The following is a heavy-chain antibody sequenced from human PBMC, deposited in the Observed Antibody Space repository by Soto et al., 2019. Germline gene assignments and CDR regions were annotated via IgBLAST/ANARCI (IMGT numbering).Heavy chain of an antibody. CDR2: IIPIFGTA. J-gene: IGHJ4*02. CDR1: GYTFTSYA. Sequence: ASVKVSCKASGYTFTSYAISWVRQAPGQGLEWMGGIIPIFGTANYAQKFQGRVTITADESTSTAYMELSSLRSEDTAVYYCARGPVRSSGWGYYFDYWGQGTLVTVSS. V-gene: IGHV1-69*13. CDR3: ARGPVRSSGWGYYFDY. D-gene: IGHD6-19*01.